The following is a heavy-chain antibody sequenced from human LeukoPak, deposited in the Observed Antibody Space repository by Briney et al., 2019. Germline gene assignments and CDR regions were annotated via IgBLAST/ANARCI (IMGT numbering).Heavy chain of an antibody. V-gene: IGHV3-23*01. Sequence: GGSLRLSCAASGFTFSSHGMCWVRQAPGRGLEWVSSISIGGDTTYSDSVKGRFTISRDNSKNTLYLQLDSLRAEDTAVYYCARGGSMVPYWGQGTLVTVSS. J-gene: IGHJ4*02. CDR3: ARGGSMVPY. D-gene: IGHD3-10*01. CDR1: GFTFSSHG. CDR2: ISIGGDTT.